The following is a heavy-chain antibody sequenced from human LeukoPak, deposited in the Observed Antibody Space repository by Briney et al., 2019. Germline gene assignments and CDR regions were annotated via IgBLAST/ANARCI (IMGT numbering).Heavy chain of an antibody. CDR2: ISGSANGDST. CDR1: GFTFSSYP. Sequence: GGSLRLSCAASGFTFSSYPMSWVRQAPGKGLEWVSAISGSANGDSTYYADSVKGRFTISRDNSKNTLYLLMNSLRAEDTALYYCARTIAVPAELWDDAFDVWGQGTIVTVPS. V-gene: IGHV3-23*01. CDR3: ARTIAVPAELWDDAFDV. D-gene: IGHD6-19*01. J-gene: IGHJ3*01.